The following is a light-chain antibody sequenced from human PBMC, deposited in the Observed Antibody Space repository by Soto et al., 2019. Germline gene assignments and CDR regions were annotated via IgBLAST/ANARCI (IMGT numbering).Light chain of an antibody. Sequence: DIVMTQSPLSLSVTPGEPASISCRSSQSLLHSNGYNYLDWYLQKAGQSPLVMIYLALNRSSGVPDRFSGSGSGTDFTLKISRVEAEDVGVYYCMQALQTPVTFGQGTRLEIK. J-gene: IGKJ5*01. CDR2: LAL. CDR3: MQALQTPVT. V-gene: IGKV2-28*01. CDR1: QSLLHSNGYNY.